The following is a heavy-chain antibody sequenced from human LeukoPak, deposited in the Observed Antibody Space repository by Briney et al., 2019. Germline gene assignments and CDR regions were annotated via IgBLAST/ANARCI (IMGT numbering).Heavy chain of an antibody. Sequence: PGGSLRLSCAASGFTFDDYAMHWVRQAPGKGLEWVSGISWNSGSIGYADSVKGRFTISRDNAKNSLYLQMNSLRAEDTALYYCAKDILDTAIGLGVDYWGQGTLVTVSS. CDR3: AKDILDTAIGLGVDY. CDR1: GFTFDDYA. V-gene: IGHV3-9*01. J-gene: IGHJ4*02. CDR2: ISWNSGSI. D-gene: IGHD5-18*01.